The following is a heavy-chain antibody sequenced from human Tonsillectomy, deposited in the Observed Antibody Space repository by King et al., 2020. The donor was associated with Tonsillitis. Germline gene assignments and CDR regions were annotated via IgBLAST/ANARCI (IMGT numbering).Heavy chain of an antibody. CDR3: AKGHDYGDYYFDY. V-gene: IGHV3-30*18. J-gene: IGHJ4*02. CDR1: GFTFSSYG. CDR2: VSYDGSNK. D-gene: IGHD4-17*01. Sequence: QLVQSGGGVVQPGRSLRLSCAASGFTFSSYGMHWVRQAPGKGLEWVAVVSYDGSNKYYADSVKGRFTISRDNSKNTLYLQMNSLRAEDTAVYYCAKGHDYGDYYFDYWGQGTLVTVSS.